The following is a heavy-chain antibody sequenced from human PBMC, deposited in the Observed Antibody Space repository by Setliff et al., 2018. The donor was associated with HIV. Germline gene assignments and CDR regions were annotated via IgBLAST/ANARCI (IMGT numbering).Heavy chain of an antibody. V-gene: IGHV4-39*01. CDR3: AVVPAALYYYMDV. D-gene: IGHD2-2*01. Sequence: SETLSLTCTVSGGSISSSSYYWGWIRQPPGKGLEWIGSIYYSGNTYYNPSLKSRVTISVDTSKNQFSLKLSSVTAADTAVYYCAVVPAALYYYMDVWGKGTTVTVSS. CDR2: IYYSGNT. CDR1: GGSISSSSYY. J-gene: IGHJ6*03.